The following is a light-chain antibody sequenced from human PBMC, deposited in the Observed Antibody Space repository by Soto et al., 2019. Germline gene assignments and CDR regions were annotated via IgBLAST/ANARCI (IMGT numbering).Light chain of an antibody. CDR1: SSDVGRYNY. V-gene: IGLV2-14*01. CDR2: DVS. J-gene: IGLJ3*02. Sequence: QSALTQPGSVSGSPGQSITISGTGTSSDVGRYNYVSWYQQHPGKAPKLMIYDVSNRPSGVSNRFSGSKSGNTASLTISGRQAKDEAEYSCRSYTGSSPLVVFGGGTKLTVL. CDR3: RSYTGSSPLVV.